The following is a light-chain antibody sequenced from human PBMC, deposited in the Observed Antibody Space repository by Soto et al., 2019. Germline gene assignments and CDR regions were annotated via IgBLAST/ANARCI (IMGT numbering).Light chain of an antibody. Sequence: DIQMTQSPSTLSASVGDRVTITCRASQSISSWLAWYQQKPGKAPKLLIYDASSLESGVPSRFSGSGSGTEFPLTISSLQPDDFATYYCQQYNSYSWTFGRGTKVEIK. J-gene: IGKJ1*01. CDR3: QQYNSYSWT. CDR2: DAS. V-gene: IGKV1-5*01. CDR1: QSISSW.